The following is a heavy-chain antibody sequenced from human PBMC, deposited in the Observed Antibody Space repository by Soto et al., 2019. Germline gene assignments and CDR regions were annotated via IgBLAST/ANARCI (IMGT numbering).Heavy chain of an antibody. CDR1: GGSFSGYY. V-gene: IGHV4-34*09. J-gene: IGHJ5*02. Sequence: PSETLSLTCAVYGGSFSGYYWSWIRQPPGKGLEWIGEINHSGSTYYNPSLKSRVTISVDTSKNQFSLKLSSVTAADTAVYYCARVITGTKWGIQSFWFDPWGQGTLVTVSS. D-gene: IGHD1-7*01. CDR2: INHSGST. CDR3: ARVITGTKWGIQSFWFDP.